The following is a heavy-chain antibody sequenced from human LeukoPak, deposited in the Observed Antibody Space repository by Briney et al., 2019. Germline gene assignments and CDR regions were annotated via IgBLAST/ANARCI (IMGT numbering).Heavy chain of an antibody. Sequence: GGSLRLSCAASGFTVSTNYMTWVRQAPGKGLECVSVIYNSGNTYYADSVKGRFTISRDSSKNTLFLQMNSLRAGDTAVYYCARVSYGDWGQGTLVTVSS. D-gene: IGHD2/OR15-2a*01. J-gene: IGHJ4*02. CDR1: GFTVSTNY. CDR2: IYNSGNT. V-gene: IGHV3-53*01. CDR3: ARVSYGD.